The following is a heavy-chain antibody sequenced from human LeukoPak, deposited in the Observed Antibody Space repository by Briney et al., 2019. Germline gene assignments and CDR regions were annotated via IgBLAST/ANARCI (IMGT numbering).Heavy chain of an antibody. CDR1: GGSFSGYY. J-gene: IGHJ4*02. V-gene: IGHV4-34*01. CDR3: ARLADAGTYYFDY. Sequence: SETLSLTCAVYGGSFSGYYWSWVRQPPGKGLEWIGEISHSGSTNYNASLKSRVTISVDMSRNQFSLKLTSVTAADTAVYYCARLADAGTYYFDYWGQGTLVTVSS. D-gene: IGHD6-13*01. CDR2: ISHSGST.